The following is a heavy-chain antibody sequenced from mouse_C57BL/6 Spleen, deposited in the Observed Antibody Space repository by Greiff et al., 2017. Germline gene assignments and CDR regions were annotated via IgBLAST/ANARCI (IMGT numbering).Heavy chain of an antibody. Sequence: VKLQESDAELVKPGASVKISCKVSGYTFTDHTIHWMKQRPEQGLEWIGYIYPRDGSTKYNEKFKGKATLTADKSSSTAYMQLNSLTSEDSAVYFCARCHDGYFYYFDYWGQGTTLTVSS. CDR3: ARCHDGYFYYFDY. D-gene: IGHD2-3*01. J-gene: IGHJ2*01. CDR2: IYPRDGST. CDR1: GYTFTDHT. V-gene: IGHV1-78*01.